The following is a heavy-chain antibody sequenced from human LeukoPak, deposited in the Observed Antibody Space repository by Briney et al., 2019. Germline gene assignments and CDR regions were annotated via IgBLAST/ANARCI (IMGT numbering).Heavy chain of an antibody. D-gene: IGHD2-2*01. J-gene: IGHJ4*02. CDR1: GYPFNGYY. Sequence: ASVKVSCKASGYPFNGYYIHWVRQAPGQGLEWMGWITPSSGGADYAQKFQDRVTMTRDSSISTAYMELSRLFSDDTALYYCARGPYQGAFDYWGQGTLVTVSS. CDR3: ARGPYQGAFDY. CDR2: ITPSSGGA. V-gene: IGHV1-2*02.